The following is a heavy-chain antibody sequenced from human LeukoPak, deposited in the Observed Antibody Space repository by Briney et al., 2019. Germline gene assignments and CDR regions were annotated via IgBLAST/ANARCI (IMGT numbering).Heavy chain of an antibody. D-gene: IGHD1-26*01. CDR1: GGSVSSGSYY. Sequence: PSETLSLTCTVSGGSVSSGSYYWSWIRQPPGKGLEWIGYIYYSGSTNYNPSLKSRVTISVDTSKNQFSLKLSSVTAADTAVYYCARGGPAMGYFDYWGQGTLVTVSS. J-gene: IGHJ4*02. CDR2: IYYSGST. CDR3: ARGGPAMGYFDY. V-gene: IGHV4-61*01.